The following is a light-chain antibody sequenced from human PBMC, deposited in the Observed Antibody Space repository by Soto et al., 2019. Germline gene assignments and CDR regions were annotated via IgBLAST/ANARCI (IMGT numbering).Light chain of an antibody. V-gene: IGKV2-30*01. Sequence: DVVMTQSPLSLPVTLGQPASISCRSSQSLVSSDGNTFLNWFHQRPGQSPRRLIYKVSNRDSGVPDRFNGSGSGTDFTLKISRVEAEDVGVYYCMQGTHWPRTFGQGTKVEIK. CDR2: KVS. CDR3: MQGTHWPRT. J-gene: IGKJ1*01. CDR1: QSLVSSDGNTF.